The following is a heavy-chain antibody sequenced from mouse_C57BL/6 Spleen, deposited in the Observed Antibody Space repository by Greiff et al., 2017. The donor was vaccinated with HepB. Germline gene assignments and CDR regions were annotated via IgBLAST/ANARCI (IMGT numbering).Heavy chain of an antibody. V-gene: IGHV2-6-1*01. D-gene: IGHD2-2*01. CDR2: IWSDGST. CDR3: ARQGWLQDYAMDY. CDR1: GFSLTSYG. Sequence: VKLMESGPGLVAPSQSLSITCTVSGFSLTSYGVHWVRQPPGKGLEWLVVIWSDGSTTYNSALKSRLSISKDNSKSQVFLKMNSLQTDDTAMYYCARQGWLQDYAMDYWGQGTSVTVSS. J-gene: IGHJ4*01.